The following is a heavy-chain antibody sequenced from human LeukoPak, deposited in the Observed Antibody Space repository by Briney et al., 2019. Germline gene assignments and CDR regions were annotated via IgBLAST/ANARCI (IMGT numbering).Heavy chain of an antibody. CDR3: ARDLHSSGYYRSDAFDI. J-gene: IGHJ3*02. Sequence: SVKVSCKASGGTFSSYAISWVRQAPGQGLEWMGRIIPILGIANYAQKFQGRVTMITDTSTNTAYMELRSLRSDDTAVYYCARDLHSSGYYRSDAFDIWGQGTMVTVSS. D-gene: IGHD3-22*01. CDR1: GGTFSSYA. V-gene: IGHV1-69*04. CDR2: IIPILGIA.